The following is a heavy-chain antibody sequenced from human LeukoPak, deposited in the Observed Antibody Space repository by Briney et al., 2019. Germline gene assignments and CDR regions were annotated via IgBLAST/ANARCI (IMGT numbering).Heavy chain of an antibody. D-gene: IGHD1-7*01. CDR2: INHSGST. J-gene: IGHJ5*01. CDR1: GGSFSGYY. V-gene: IGHV4-34*01. CDR3: ARGETAGTRFYY. Sequence: SETLSLTCAVYGGSFSGYYWSWIRQPPGKGLEWIGEINHSGSTNYNPSLKSRVTISVDTSKNQFSLKLSSVTAADTAVYHCARGETAGTRFYYWGHGTLVTVSS.